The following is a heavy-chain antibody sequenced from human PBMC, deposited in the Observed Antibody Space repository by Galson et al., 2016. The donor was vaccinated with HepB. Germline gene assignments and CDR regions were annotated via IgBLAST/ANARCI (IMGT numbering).Heavy chain of an antibody. D-gene: IGHD2-15*01. CDR2: ISYGGGDK. CDR3: ARGGLMVVAGSVRGAYYFDF. CDR1: GFSFDSYG. J-gene: IGHJ4*02. Sequence: SLRLSCAASGFSFDSYGMHWVRQCPGKGLEWVAAISYGGGDKFYADSVKGRFIISRDNSKNMLWLQMDSLGVEDTAVYYCARGGLMVVAGSVRGAYYFDFWGQGTLVTVSS. V-gene: IGHV3-33*01.